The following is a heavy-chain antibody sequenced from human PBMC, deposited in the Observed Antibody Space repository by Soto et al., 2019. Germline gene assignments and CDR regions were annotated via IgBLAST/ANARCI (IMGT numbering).Heavy chain of an antibody. Sequence: EVQLVESGGGLVQPGRSLRLSCAASGFTFDDYGMHWARQSPGKGLEWVSGISWNGGTIGYVDSVKGRFTISRDNAKNSLYLQMNSLRAEDTALYYCARVQGPNYYYYGMDVWGQGTTVTVSS. CDR2: ISWNGGTI. V-gene: IGHV3-9*01. CDR3: ARVQGPNYYYYGMDV. CDR1: GFTFDDYG. J-gene: IGHJ6*02.